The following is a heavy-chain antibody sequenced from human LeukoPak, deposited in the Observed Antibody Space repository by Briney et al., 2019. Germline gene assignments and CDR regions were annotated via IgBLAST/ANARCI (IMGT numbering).Heavy chain of an antibody. V-gene: IGHV4-4*02. CDR2: IYHNGAS. J-gene: IGHJ4*02. CDR3: ARKRGYSAYHQLAFDY. D-gene: IGHD5-12*01. CDR1: GGSISSNNW. Sequence: SETLSLTCAVSGGSISSNNWWSWVRQPPGEGLEWIGEIYHNGASNSNPSLKSRITISVDKSKNQFSLKLSSVTAADTAVYYCARKRGYSAYHQLAFDYWGQGTLVTVSS.